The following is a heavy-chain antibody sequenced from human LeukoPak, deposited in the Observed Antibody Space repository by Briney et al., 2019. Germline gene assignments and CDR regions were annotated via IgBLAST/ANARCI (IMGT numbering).Heavy chain of an antibody. D-gene: IGHD5-12*01. V-gene: IGHV3-7*01. CDR3: TRYSGYPGDY. J-gene: IGHJ4*02. CDR2: IKQDGSEK. Sequence: PGGSLRLSCAASGFTFTTYWMSWVRQTPGKGLGWLANIKQDGSEKYYVDSVEGRFTVSRDNAKNSLYLQMNSLRVEDTGVYYCTRYSGYPGDYWGQGTLVTVSS. CDR1: GFTFTTYW.